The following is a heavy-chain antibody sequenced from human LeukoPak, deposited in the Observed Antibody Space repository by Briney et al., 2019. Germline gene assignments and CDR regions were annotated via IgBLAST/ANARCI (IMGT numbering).Heavy chain of an antibody. V-gene: IGHV4-30-2*03. J-gene: IGHJ6*03. CDR2: IYHSGST. Sequence: SETLSLTCAVSGVAISRGGYAWNWIRQPPGKGLEWIGSIYHSGSTYYNPSLKSRVTISVDTSKNQFSLKLSSVTAADTAVYYCASPAMAFIDQGRYNYYYYMDVWGKGTTVTVSS. CDR1: GVAISRGGYA. CDR3: ASPAMAFIDQGRYNYYYYMDV. D-gene: IGHD5-18*01.